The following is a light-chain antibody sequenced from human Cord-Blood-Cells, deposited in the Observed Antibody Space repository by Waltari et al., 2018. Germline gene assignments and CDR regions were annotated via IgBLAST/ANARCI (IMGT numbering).Light chain of an antibody. CDR3: QAGDSSTALV. V-gene: IGLV3-1*01. Sequence: SYELTQPPSVSVSPGQTASITCSGDKLGAKYACWYQQKPGQSPVLVIYEDSKRPSGTPERFSGSNSGNTATLTIRGTQAIDEADYYCQAGDSSTALVFGGGTKLTVL. CDR1: KLGAKY. CDR2: EDS. J-gene: IGLJ3*02.